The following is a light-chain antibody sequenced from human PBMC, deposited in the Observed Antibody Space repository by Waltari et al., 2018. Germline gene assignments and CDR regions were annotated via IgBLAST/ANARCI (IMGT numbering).Light chain of an antibody. CDR3: QLRGSWPKT. J-gene: IGKJ1*01. Sequence: DIVLTQSPATLSLSPGERATLSCWASQSIGSYLAWYQHKPGQTPRLLIYDTSTRATGVPTRFSGSRSGTDFTLTISSLEPEDFAVYYCQLRGSWPKTFGPGTRVEIK. V-gene: IGKV3-11*01. CDR2: DTS. CDR1: QSIGSY.